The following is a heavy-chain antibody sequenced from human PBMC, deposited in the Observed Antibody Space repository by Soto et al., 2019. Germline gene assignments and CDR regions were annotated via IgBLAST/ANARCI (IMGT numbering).Heavy chain of an antibody. V-gene: IGHV4-59*01. CDR1: GGSISSYY. J-gene: IGHJ4*02. Sequence: PSETLSLTCTVSGGSISSYYWSWIRQPPGKGLEWIGYIYYSGSTNYNPSLKSRVTMTRDTSISTAYMELSRLRSDDTAVYYCARVRGIAAAGTTKATTKYFDYWGQGTLVTVSS. D-gene: IGHD6-13*01. CDR3: ARVRGIAAAGTTKATTKYFDY. CDR2: IYYSGST.